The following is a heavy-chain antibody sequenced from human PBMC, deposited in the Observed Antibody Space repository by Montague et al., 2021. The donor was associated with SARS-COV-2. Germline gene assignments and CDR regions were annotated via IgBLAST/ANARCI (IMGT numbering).Heavy chain of an antibody. J-gene: IGHJ3*02. V-gene: IGHV3-74*01. CDR1: GFTFSSYW. CDR2: INSDGSST. Sequence: SLRLSCAASGFTFSSYWMHWVRQAPEKGLVWVSRINSDGSSTSYADSVKGRFTISRDNAKNTLYLQMNSLRAEDTAVYYCARDLDEDASDTWGQGTMVTVSS. CDR3: ARDLDEDASDT.